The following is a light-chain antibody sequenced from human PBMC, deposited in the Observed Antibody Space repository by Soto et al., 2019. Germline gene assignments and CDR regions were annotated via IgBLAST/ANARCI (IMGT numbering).Light chain of an antibody. J-gene: IGLJ2*01. CDR2: EGS. Sequence: QSALTQPASVSGSPGQSITITCTGTGSYKFVSWYQQHPGKAPRLMIYEGSERPSGVSRRFSGSGSGNTASLTISELQAGDEAGYFCCSFSNNHVVFGGGDQGDRP. CDR3: CSFSNNHVV. CDR1: GSYKF. V-gene: IGLV2-23*01.